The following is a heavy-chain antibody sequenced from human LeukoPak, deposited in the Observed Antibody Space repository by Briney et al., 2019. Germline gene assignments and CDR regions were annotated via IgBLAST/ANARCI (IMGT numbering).Heavy chain of an antibody. CDR2: IYYSGST. D-gene: IGHD2-2*01. J-gene: IGHJ6*04. CDR1: GGSISSYY. Sequence: PSETLSLTCTVSGGSISSYYWGWIRQPPGKGLEWMGSIYYSGSTYYNPSLKSRVTISVDTAKNQFSLKLSSVTAADTAVYYCARDARHRYCSSTGCYRGWFDPWGKGTTVTISS. CDR3: ARDARHRYCSSTGCYRGWFDP. V-gene: IGHV4-39*07.